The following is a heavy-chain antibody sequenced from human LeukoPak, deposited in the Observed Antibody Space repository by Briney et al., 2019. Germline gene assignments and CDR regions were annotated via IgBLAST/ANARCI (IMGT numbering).Heavy chain of an antibody. CDR2: ISGSGGSI. V-gene: IGHV3-23*01. J-gene: IGHJ4*02. CDR1: GFTFSSYA. CDR3: AKIPGIAAAGTEPFDY. Sequence: GGSLRLSCAASGFTFSSYAMSWVRQAPGKGLEWVSAISGSGGSIYYADSVKGRYTISRDNSKNTLYLQMNSLRAEDTAVYYCAKIPGIAAAGTEPFDYWGQGTLVTVSS. D-gene: IGHD6-13*01.